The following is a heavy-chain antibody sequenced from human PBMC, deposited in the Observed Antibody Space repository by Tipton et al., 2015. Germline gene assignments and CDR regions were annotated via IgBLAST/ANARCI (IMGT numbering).Heavy chain of an antibody. CDR2: TYYRSKWYS. Sequence: GLVKPSQTLSLTCAISGDSVSSNSAAWNWIRQSPSRGLEWLGNTYYRSKWYSDYAVSVKSRITINSDTSKNQFSLKLTSVTAADTAVYYCASRGAGTSHYAMDVWGQGTTVTVSS. V-gene: IGHV6-1*01. CDR1: GDSVSSNSAA. J-gene: IGHJ6*02. D-gene: IGHD6-19*01. CDR3: ASRGAGTSHYAMDV.